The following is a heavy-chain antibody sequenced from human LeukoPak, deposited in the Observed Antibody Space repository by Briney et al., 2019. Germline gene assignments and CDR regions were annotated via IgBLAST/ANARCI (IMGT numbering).Heavy chain of an antibody. CDR2: IYYSGST. V-gene: IGHV4-39*01. J-gene: IGHJ4*02. D-gene: IGHD6-13*01. CDR1: GGSISSSSYY. CDR3: TSGSDSRKQGY. Sequence: SETLSLTCTVSGGSISSSSYYWGWIRQPPGKGLEWIGSIYYSGSTYYNPSLKSRVTISVDTSKNQFSLKLSSVIAADTAMYYCTSGSDSRKQGYYGQGTLVTVSS.